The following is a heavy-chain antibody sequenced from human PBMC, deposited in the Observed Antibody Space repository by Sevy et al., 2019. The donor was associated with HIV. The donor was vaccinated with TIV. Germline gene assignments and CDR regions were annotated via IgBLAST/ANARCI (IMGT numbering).Heavy chain of an antibody. D-gene: IGHD3-22*01. CDR1: GYRFTSYW. CDR3: AGSPGIWDSSGYYSDY. Sequence: GEALKISCKGSGYRFTSYWIGWVRQMPGKGLEWMGIIYPGDSDTRYSPSFQGQVTISADKSISTAYLQWSSLKASDTAMYYCAGSPGIWDSSGYYSDYWGQGTLVTVSS. J-gene: IGHJ4*02. CDR2: IYPGDSDT. V-gene: IGHV5-51*01.